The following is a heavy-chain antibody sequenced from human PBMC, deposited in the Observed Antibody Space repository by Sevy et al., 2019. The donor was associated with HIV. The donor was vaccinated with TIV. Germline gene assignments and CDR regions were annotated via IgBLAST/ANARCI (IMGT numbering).Heavy chain of an antibody. D-gene: IGHD3-3*01. CDR1: GFTFSSYA. CDR2: ISYDGSNK. Sequence: GGSLRLSCAASGFTFSSYAMHWVRQAPGKGLEWVAVISYDGSNKYYADSVKGRFTISRDNSKNTLYLQMNSLRAEDTAVYYCARGATIFGVVIDDYMDVWGKGTTVTVSS. J-gene: IGHJ6*03. V-gene: IGHV3-30-3*01. CDR3: ARGATIFGVVIDDYMDV.